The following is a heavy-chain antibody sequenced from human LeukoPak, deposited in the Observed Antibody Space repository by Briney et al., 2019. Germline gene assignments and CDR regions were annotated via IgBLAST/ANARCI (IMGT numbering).Heavy chain of an antibody. V-gene: IGHV3-23*01. J-gene: IGHJ4*02. CDR1: GFTFSTYA. CDR2: IGGSGGTI. CDR3: ARRGVPASMLSNFDC. D-gene: IGHD2-2*01. Sequence: GGSLRLSCAASGFTFSTYAMSWVRQAPGKGLEWVSTIGGSGGTIYYADSVKGRFTISRDNSKNTLYLQVTSLRAEDTAVCYCARRGVPASMLSNFDCWGQGTLVTVSS.